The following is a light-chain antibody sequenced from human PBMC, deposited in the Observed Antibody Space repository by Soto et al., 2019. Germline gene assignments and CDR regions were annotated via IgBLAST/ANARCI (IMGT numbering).Light chain of an antibody. CDR1: RSNIGSNI. CDR3: AAWDDSLNGVV. J-gene: IGLJ2*01. CDR2: SNN. V-gene: IGLV1-44*01. Sequence: QPVLTQPPSASGTPGQRVTISCSGSRSNIGSNIVNWYQQVPGTAPKLLIYSNNQRPSGVPDRFSGSKSGTSASLAISGLQSEDEADYYCAAWDDSLNGVVFGGGTKLTVL.